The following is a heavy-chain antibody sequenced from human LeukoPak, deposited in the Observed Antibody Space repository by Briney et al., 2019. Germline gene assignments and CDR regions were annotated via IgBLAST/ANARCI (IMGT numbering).Heavy chain of an antibody. J-gene: IGHJ5*02. CDR3: ARVVAAAGNGWFDP. CDR1: GFTFDDYA. CDR2: ISWNSGSI. V-gene: IGHV3-9*01. D-gene: IGHD6-13*01. Sequence: PPGRSLRLSCAASGFTFDDYAMHWVRHAPGKGLEWVSGISWNSGSIGYADSVKGRFTISRDNAKNTLYLQMNSLRAEDTAVYYCARVVAAAGNGWFDPWGQGTLVTVSS.